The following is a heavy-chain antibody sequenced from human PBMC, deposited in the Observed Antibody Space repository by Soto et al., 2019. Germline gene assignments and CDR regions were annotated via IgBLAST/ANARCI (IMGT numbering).Heavy chain of an antibody. V-gene: IGHV1-69*08. CDR1: GGTFSNDI. D-gene: IGHD5-12*01. Sequence: SVKVSCKTSGGTFSNDIITWVRQAPGQGLEWMGRIILLLDTTNYAQKFQGRVTITADKSTGTAYMELNSLRSEDTAVYYCVRDSPIGSTFSGYDGIDYWGQGTLVTVSS. CDR2: IILLLDTT. CDR3: VRDSPIGSTFSGYDGIDY. J-gene: IGHJ4*02.